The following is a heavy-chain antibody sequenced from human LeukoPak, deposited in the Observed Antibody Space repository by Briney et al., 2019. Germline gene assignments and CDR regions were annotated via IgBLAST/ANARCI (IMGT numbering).Heavy chain of an antibody. Sequence: VASVKVSCKASGYTFTSYYMHWVRQAPGQGLEWMGIINPSGGSTSYEQQFQGRVTMTRDTSTSTVYMELRSLRSEETAVYYCARGMGTVGNWFDPWGQGTLVTVSS. J-gene: IGHJ5*02. V-gene: IGHV1-46*03. CDR1: GYTFTSYY. D-gene: IGHD1/OR15-1a*01. CDR2: INPSGGST. CDR3: ARGMGTVGNWFDP.